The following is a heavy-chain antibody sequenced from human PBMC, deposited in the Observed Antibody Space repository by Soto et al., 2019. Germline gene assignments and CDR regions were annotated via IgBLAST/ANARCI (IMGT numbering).Heavy chain of an antibody. J-gene: IGHJ6*02. CDR1: GGTFSSYA. V-gene: IGHV1-69*13. CDR3: ARRVAVTSVPDISHYYYGLDV. Sequence: SVKVSCKAFGGTFSSYAICWVRQAPGQGPEWMGGIIPMFGSTNYAQKFQGRVTITADESTSTAFMELSGLKSEDTAVYYCARRVAVTSVPDISHYYYGLDVWGQGTTVTVSS. CDR2: IIPMFGST. D-gene: IGHD2-21*02.